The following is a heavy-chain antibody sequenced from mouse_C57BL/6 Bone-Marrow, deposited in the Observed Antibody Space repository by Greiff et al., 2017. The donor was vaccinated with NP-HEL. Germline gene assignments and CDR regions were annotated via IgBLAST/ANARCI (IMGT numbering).Heavy chain of an antibody. CDR1: GYTFTSYW. J-gene: IGHJ1*03. CDR2: IDPSDSYT. CDR3: ARRATVGWYFDV. V-gene: IGHV1-69*01. D-gene: IGHD1-1*01. Sequence: QVQLQQPGAELVMPGASVKLSCKASGYTFTSYWMHWVKQRPGQGLEWIGEIDPSDSYTNYNQKFKGKSTLTVDKSSSTAYMQLSSLTSEDSAVYYCARRATVGWYFDVWGTGTTVTVSS.